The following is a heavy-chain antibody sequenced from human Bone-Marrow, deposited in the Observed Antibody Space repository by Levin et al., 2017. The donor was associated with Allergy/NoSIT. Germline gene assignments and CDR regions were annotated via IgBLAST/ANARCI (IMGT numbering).Heavy chain of an antibody. J-gene: IGHJ3*02. CDR1: GFTFSSYS. D-gene: IGHD2-21*02. CDR3: ARDRDGVVTAILGSFDAFDI. Sequence: GGSLRLSCAASGFTFSSYSMNWVRQAPGKGLEWVSYISSSSSTIYYADSVKGRFTISRDNAKNSLYLQMNSLRDEDTAVYYCARDRDGVVTAILGSFDAFDIWGQGTMVTVSS. CDR2: ISSSSSTI. V-gene: IGHV3-48*02.